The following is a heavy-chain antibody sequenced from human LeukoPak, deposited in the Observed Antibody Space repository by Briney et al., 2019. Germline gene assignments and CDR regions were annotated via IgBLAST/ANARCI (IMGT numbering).Heavy chain of an antibody. Sequence: GASVKVSCKASGYTFTSYDINWARQATGQGLEWMGWTNPNSGNTGYAQKFQGRVTMTRNTSISTAYMELSSLRSEDTAVYYCASRGGSTTGSDFDYWGQGTLVTVSS. CDR2: TNPNSGNT. D-gene: IGHD3-16*01. V-gene: IGHV1-8*01. J-gene: IGHJ4*02. CDR3: ASRGGSTTGSDFDY. CDR1: GYTFTSYD.